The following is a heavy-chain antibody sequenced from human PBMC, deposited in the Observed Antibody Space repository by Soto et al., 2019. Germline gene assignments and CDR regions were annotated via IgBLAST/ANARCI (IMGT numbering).Heavy chain of an antibody. Sequence: QLQVQESGPGLVKPSETLSLTCTVSHGSITSSSYYWGWIRQPPGKGLEWIGSVFYSGSTYYNPSLKSRVTISVDTSKNQFSLKLISVTAADTAVYYCATRTYYYSSGSQTPLIWYFDLWGRGTLVTVSS. CDR1: HGSITSSSYY. CDR3: ATRTYYYSSGSQTPLIWYFDL. CDR2: VFYSGST. D-gene: IGHD3-10*01. V-gene: IGHV4-39*01. J-gene: IGHJ2*01.